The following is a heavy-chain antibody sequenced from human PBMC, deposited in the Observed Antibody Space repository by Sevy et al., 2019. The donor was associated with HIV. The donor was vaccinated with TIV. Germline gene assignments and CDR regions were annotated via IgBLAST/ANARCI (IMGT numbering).Heavy chain of an antibody. CDR3: HGDYDSSQLASYYYYGLDV. CDR2: IRGSGGST. D-gene: IGHD3-22*01. J-gene: IGHJ6*02. Sequence: GGSLRLSCAASGFTFSSYAMSWVRQAPGKGLEWVSTIRGSGGSTSYADSVKGRFTISRDNSKNTLYFQMNSLRAEDTAVYYCHGDYDSSQLASYYYYGLDVWGQGTTVTVSS. V-gene: IGHV3-23*01. CDR1: GFTFSSYA.